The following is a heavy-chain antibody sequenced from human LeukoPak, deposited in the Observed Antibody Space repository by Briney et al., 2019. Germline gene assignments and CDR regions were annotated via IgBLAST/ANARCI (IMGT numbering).Heavy chain of an antibody. Sequence: PSETLSLTCAVYGGSFSGYYWSWIRQPPGKGLEWIGEINHSGSTNYNPSLKSRVTISVDTSKNQFFLQLSSVTAADTAVYYCARAPGARPFDYWGQGTLVTVSS. CDR1: GGSFSGYY. J-gene: IGHJ4*02. CDR3: ARAPGARPFDY. V-gene: IGHV4-34*01. CDR2: INHSGST. D-gene: IGHD6-6*01.